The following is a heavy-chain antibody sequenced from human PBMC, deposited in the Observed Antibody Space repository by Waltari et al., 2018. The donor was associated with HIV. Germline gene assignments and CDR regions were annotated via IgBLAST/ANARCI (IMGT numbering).Heavy chain of an antibody. Sequence: QLQLQESGPGLVQSSETLSLTCTVSGGSITSSSYYWGWLRQPPGKGLEWIGSMSYSGSTYNNASLRSRLTISVDTSKNQFSLKLTSVTAADTAMYYCARSFSGYSNYFDPWGQGTLVTVSS. CDR1: GGSITSSSYY. CDR2: MSYSGST. V-gene: IGHV4-39*01. J-gene: IGHJ5*02. D-gene: IGHD4-4*01. CDR3: ARSFSGYSNYFDP.